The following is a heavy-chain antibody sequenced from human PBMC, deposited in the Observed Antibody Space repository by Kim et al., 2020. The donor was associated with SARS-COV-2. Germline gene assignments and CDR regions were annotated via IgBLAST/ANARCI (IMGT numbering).Heavy chain of an antibody. CDR1: GFTFSNYA. V-gene: IGHV3-33*06. CDR2: IWYDGSNK. Sequence: GGSLRLSCAASGFTFSNYAMHWVRQAPGKGLEWVAVIWYDGSNKYYADSVKGRFTISRDNSKSTLYLQMNSLRAEDTAVFYCAKAGVAVGAPDNWGQGTLVTVSS. D-gene: IGHD6-19*01. J-gene: IGHJ4*02. CDR3: AKAGVAVGAPDN.